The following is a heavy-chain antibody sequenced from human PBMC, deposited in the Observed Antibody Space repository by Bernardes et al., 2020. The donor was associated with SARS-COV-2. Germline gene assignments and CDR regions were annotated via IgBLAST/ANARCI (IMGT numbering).Heavy chain of an antibody. V-gene: IGHV3-7*01. Sequence: GSLRLSSAPSEFTFISYLLSWVRQAPWKWLEWVANIKEEGSEKNYVDPVKVRFSISRDNAKNSLYLQMHSLRAEDTAVYYCAKVGYRYGYWGKGTLVTVS. CDR2: IKEEGSEK. J-gene: IGHJ4*02. CDR1: EFTFISYL. D-gene: IGHD5-18*01. CDR3: AKVGYRYGY.